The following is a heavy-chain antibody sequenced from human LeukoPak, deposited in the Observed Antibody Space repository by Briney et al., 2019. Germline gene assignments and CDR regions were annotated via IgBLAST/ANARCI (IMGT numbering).Heavy chain of an antibody. CDR2: VSPYNGKT. CDR1: GYTFTSYG. CDR3: ARGAPSMDV. J-gene: IGHJ6*03. V-gene: IGHV1-18*01. Sequence: ASVKVSCKASGYTFTSYGLSWVRQAPGQGLEWMGWVSPYNGKTNYAQKFQGRVTMTTDTATNKAHMELRSLRSADTAVYSCARGAPSMDVWGKGTTLTVSS.